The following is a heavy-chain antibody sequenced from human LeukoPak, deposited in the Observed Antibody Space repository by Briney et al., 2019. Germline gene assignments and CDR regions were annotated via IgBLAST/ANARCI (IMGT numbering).Heavy chain of an antibody. CDR3: ARHRWGELGN. CDR1: GGSISSYY. D-gene: IGHD3-16*01. CDR2: IYYSGST. Sequence: SETLSLTCTVSGGSISSYYWSWIRQPPGKGLEWIGYIYYSGSTNYNPSLKSRVTISVDTSKNQFSLKLSSVTAADTAVYYCARHRWGELGNWGQGTMVTVSS. V-gene: IGHV4-59*08. J-gene: IGHJ3*01.